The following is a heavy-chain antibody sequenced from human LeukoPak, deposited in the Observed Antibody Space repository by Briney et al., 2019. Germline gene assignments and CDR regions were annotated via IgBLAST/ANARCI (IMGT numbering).Heavy chain of an antibody. J-gene: IGHJ4*02. CDR2: ISGSGGST. D-gene: IGHD4-17*01. CDR3: ARLQGVGDYDY. V-gene: IGHV3-23*01. Sequence: PGGSLRLSCAASGFTFSNYGMSWVRQAPGKGLEWVSAISGSGGSTYYADSVKGRFTISRDNARNSLYLQMNSLRAEDTALYYCARLQGVGDYDYWGQGTLVTVSS. CDR1: GFTFSNYG.